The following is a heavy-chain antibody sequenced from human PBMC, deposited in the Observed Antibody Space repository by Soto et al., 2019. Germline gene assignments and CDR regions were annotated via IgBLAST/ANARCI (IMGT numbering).Heavy chain of an antibody. J-gene: IGHJ2*01. CDR1: GYTFTIYH. D-gene: IGHD6-25*01. CDR2: INPDSGGT. CDR3: AREIRSGYYRYWYFDL. V-gene: IGHV1-2*02. Sequence: QVQLVQSGAEVKKPGASVKVSCMASGYTFTIYHLHWVRQAPGQGLEWMGWINPDSGGTKYAQKFQGGVTMTRDTSTSTVYMEVSRLRSDDTAVYYCAREIRSGYYRYWYFDLWGRGTLVTVSS.